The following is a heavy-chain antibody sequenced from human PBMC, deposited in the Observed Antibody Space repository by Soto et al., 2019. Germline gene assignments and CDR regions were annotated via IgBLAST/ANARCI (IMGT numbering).Heavy chain of an antibody. J-gene: IGHJ6*02. CDR1: GFTFSSYG. V-gene: IGHV3-33*01. CDR2: IWYDGSNK. Sequence: QVQLVESGGGVVQPGRSLRLSCAASGFTFSSYGMHWVRQAPGKGLEWVAVIWYDGSNKYYADSVKGRFTISRDNSKNTLYLQMNSLRAEDTAVYYCAREQYDSSGYYRQNYYYGMDVWGQGTTVTVSS. CDR3: AREQYDSSGYYRQNYYYGMDV. D-gene: IGHD3-22*01.